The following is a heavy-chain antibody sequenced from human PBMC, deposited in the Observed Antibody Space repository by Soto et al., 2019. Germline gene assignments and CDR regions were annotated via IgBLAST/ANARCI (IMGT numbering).Heavy chain of an antibody. CDR1: GGTFSSFG. V-gene: IGHV1-69*13. J-gene: IGHJ1*01. D-gene: IGHD5-12*01. CDR2: IIPVFGRP. CDR3: AREASGYDF. Sequence: SVKVACKASGGTFSSFGISWVRQAPGQGLEWMGGIIPVFGRPNYAQRFRGRLTITADESTNTSYMELIDLTSEDTAVYYCAREASGYDFWGQGTQVTVSS.